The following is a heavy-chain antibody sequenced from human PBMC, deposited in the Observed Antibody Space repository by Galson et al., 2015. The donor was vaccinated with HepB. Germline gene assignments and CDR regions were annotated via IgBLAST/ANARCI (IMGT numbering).Heavy chain of an antibody. V-gene: IGHV1-18*01. CDR2: ISAYNGNT. CDR3: ARDEGVTMDRGVIILDY. J-gene: IGHJ4*02. D-gene: IGHD3-10*01. Sequence: SVKVSCKASGYTFTSYGISWVRQAPGQGLEWMGWISAYNGNTNYAQKLQGRVTMTTDTSTSTAYMELRSLRSDDTAVYYCARDEGVTMDRGVIILDYWGQGTLVTVSS. CDR1: GYTFTSYG.